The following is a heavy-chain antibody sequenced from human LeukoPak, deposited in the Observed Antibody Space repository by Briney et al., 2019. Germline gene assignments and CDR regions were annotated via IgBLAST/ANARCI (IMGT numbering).Heavy chain of an antibody. D-gene: IGHD6-19*01. CDR2: IYYSGST. CDR1: GGSISSYY. CDR3: ARGVEQWLLYYYYYMDV. Sequence: SETLSLTCTVSGGSISSYYWSWIRQPPGKGLEWIGYIYYSGSTNYNPSLKSRVTISVDTSKNQFSLKLSSVTAADTAVYYCARGVEQWLLYYYYYMDVWGKGTTVTISS. V-gene: IGHV4-59*12. J-gene: IGHJ6*03.